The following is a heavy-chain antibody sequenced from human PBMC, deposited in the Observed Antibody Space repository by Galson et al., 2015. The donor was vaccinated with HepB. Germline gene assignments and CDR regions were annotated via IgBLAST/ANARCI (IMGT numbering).Heavy chain of an antibody. CDR3: ARTYCSGGSCYYGGYYYGMDV. J-gene: IGHJ6*02. Sequence: SVKVSCKASGYTFTSYAMHWVRQAPGQRLEWMGWINAGNGNTKYSQKFQGRVTITRDTSASTAYMELSSLRSEDAAVYYCARTYCSGGSCYYGGYYYGMDVWGQGTTVTVSS. CDR2: INAGNGNT. V-gene: IGHV1-3*01. CDR1: GYTFTSYA. D-gene: IGHD2-15*01.